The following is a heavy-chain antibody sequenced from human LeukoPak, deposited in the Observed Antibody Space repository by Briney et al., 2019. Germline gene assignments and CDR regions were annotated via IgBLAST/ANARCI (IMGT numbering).Heavy chain of an antibody. V-gene: IGHV4-39*01. J-gene: IGHJ4*02. D-gene: IGHD3-10*01. CDR2: IYYSGST. CDR1: GGSISSSSYY. CDR3: ARHRDGSGSYYPPGAFDY. Sequence: KPSETLSLTCTDSGGSISSSSYYWGWIRQPPGKGLEWIGSIYYSGSTYYNPSLKSRVTISVDTSKNQFSLKLSSVTAADTAVYYCARHRDGSGSYYPPGAFDYWGQGTLVTVSS.